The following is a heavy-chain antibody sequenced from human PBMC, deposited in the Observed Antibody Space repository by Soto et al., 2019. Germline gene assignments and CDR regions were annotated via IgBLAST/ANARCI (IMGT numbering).Heavy chain of an antibody. CDR3: ARDRALRPHRWGRMDV. V-gene: IGHV1-69*01. CDR2: IIPIFGTA. D-gene: IGHD3-16*01. Sequence: QVQLVQSGAEVKKPGSSVKVSCKASGGTFSSYAISWVRQAPGQGLEWMGGIIPIFGTANYAQKFQGRVTITADESTSTAYMELSSLRCEDTAVYYCARDRALRPHRWGRMDVWGQGTTVTVSS. J-gene: IGHJ6*02. CDR1: GGTFSSYA.